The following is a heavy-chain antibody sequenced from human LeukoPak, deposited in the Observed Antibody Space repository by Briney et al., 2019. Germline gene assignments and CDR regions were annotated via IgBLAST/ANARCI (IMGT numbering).Heavy chain of an antibody. CDR2: IWYDGSNK. D-gene: IGHD6-19*01. V-gene: IGHV3-33*01. J-gene: IGHJ4*02. CDR1: GFTFSNYG. Sequence: PGRSLRLSCAASGFTFSNYGMHWVRQAPGKGLEWVAVIWYDGSNKYYADSVKGRFTISRDNSKNTLYLQMNSLRAEDTAVYYCARVGSGWDGVDYWGQGTLVTVSS. CDR3: ARVGSGWDGVDY.